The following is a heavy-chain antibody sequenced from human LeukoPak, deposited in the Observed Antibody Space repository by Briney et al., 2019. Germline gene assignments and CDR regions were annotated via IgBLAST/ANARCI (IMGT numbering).Heavy chain of an antibody. V-gene: IGHV7-4-1*02. CDR2: INTNTGNP. J-gene: IGHJ5*02. D-gene: IGHD5-18*01. CDR3: ARAPDTAMPPRYWFDP. CDR1: GYTFTSYA. Sequence: ASVKVSCKASGYTFTSYAMNWVRQAPGQGLEWMGWINTNTGNPTYAQGFTGRFVFSLDTSVSTAYLQISSLKAEDTAVYYCARAPDTAMPPRYWFDPWGQGTLVTVSS.